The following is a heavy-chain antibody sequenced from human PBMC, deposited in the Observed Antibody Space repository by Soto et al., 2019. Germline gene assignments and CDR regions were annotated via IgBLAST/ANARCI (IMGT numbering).Heavy chain of an antibody. CDR3: AKTIVVAGNLRFDP. J-gene: IGHJ5*02. V-gene: IGHV4-59*03. CDR1: GGSISNYY. Sequence: SETLSLTCSVSGGSISNYYNFWSWLRQSPGRGLEWIGYISYSGSTNYNPSVKSRVTISADMSKNQFPLRLSSVTAADTAIYYCAKTIVVAGNLRFDPWGQGALVTVSS. D-gene: IGHD6-19*01. CDR2: ISYSGST.